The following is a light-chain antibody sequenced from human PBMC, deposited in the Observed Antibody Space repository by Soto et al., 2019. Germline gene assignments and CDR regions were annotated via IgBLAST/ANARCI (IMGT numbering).Light chain of an antibody. J-gene: IGKJ4*01. Sequence: DIQMTQSPSSLSASVGDRVTITCRASQSVGTYLSWYQQKEGKAPKLLINVASTLQSGVPSRFSGSGSGTDFTLAISSLQPEDFATYYCQLSSSTPQTCGGGTRVEIK. CDR3: QLSSSTPQT. V-gene: IGKV1-39*01. CDR2: VAS. CDR1: QSVGTY.